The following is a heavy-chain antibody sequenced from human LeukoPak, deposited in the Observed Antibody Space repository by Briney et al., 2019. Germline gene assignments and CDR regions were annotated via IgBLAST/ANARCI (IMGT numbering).Heavy chain of an antibody. CDR1: GVSISSSNSY. Sequence: SETLSLTCTVSGVSISSSNSYWGWIRQPPGKGLEWIGSIYYSGNTYYNASLKSQVSISIDTSKNQFSLKLSSVTAADTAVYYCARWVVATGIDPWGQGTLVTVSS. J-gene: IGHJ5*02. V-gene: IGHV4-39*07. CDR2: IYYSGNT. D-gene: IGHD5-12*01. CDR3: ARWVVATGIDP.